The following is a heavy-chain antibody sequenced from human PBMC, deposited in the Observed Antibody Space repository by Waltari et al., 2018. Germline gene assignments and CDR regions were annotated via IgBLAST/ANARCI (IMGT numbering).Heavy chain of an antibody. CDR3: ARARDGYNRGSFDY. CDR2: IKQDGSEK. D-gene: IGHD5-12*01. J-gene: IGHJ4*02. V-gene: IGHV3-7*04. Sequence: EVQLVESGGGLVQPGGSLRLSCAASGFTFSSNWMSWVRQAPGKGLEWVANIKQDGSEKYYVDSVKGRFTISRDNAKNSLYLQMNSLRAEDTAVYYCARARDGYNRGSFDYWGQGTLVTVSS. CDR1: GFTFSSNW.